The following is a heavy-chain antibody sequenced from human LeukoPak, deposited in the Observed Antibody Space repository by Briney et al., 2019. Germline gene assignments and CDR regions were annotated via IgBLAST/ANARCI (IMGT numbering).Heavy chain of an antibody. V-gene: IGHV4-4*07. J-gene: IGHJ6*03. CDR2: IHTSGST. CDR1: GGSISSYY. Sequence: SETLSLTCTVSGGSISSYYWSWIRQPAGKGLEWIGRIHTSGSTNYSPSLKSRVTISVDTSKNQFSLKLSSVTAADTAVYYCARVNDFWSGYYLLYMDVWGKGTTVTVSS. CDR3: ARVNDFWSGYYLLYMDV. D-gene: IGHD3-3*01.